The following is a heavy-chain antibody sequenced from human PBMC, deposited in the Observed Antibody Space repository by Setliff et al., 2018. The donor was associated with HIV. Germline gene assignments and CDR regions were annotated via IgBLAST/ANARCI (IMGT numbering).Heavy chain of an antibody. CDR2: IYYSGST. J-gene: IGHJ4*02. D-gene: IGHD2-15*01. Sequence: PSETLSLTCTVSGGSISSSSYYWGWIRQPPGKGLEWIGSIYYSGSTYYNPSLKSRVTISVDTSKNQFSLKLSSVTAADTAVYYCASLIVVVVAVDYWGQGTQVTVSS. V-gene: IGHV4-39*01. CDR1: GGSISSSSYY. CDR3: ASLIVVVVAVDY.